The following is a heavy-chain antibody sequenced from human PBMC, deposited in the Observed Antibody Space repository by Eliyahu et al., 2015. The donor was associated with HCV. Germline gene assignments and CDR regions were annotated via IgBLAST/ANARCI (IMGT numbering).Heavy chain of an antibody. CDR1: GFTFSSYG. CDR2: IWYDGSNK. D-gene: IGHD1-26*01. J-gene: IGHJ4*02. CDR3: ARDFSEWELLGWAGY. Sequence: QVQLVESGGGVVQPGRSLRLSCAASGFTFSSYGMHWVRQAXGKGLXWVAVIWYDGSNKYYADSVKGRFTISRDNSKNTLYLQMNSLRAEDTAVYYCARDFSEWELLGWAGYWGQGTLVTVSS. V-gene: IGHV3-33*01.